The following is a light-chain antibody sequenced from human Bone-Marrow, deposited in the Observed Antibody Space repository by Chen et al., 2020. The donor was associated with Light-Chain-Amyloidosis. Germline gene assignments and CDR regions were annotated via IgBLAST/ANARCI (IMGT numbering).Light chain of an antibody. CDR2: DAS. Sequence: EIVLTQSPATLSLSPGERATLSCRASQCVSSYLAWYQQKPGQAPRLLIYDASNRATGIPARFSGSGSGTDFTLTISSLEPEDFAVYYCQQRSNWPPEVTFGGGTKVEIK. V-gene: IGKV3-11*01. CDR3: QQRSNWPPEVT. CDR1: QCVSSY. J-gene: IGKJ4*01.